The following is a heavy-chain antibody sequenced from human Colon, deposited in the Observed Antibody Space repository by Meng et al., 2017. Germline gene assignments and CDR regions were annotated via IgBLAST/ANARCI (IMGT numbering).Heavy chain of an antibody. J-gene: IGHJ5*02. CDR1: GGAVISNSYY. V-gene: IGHV4-61*01. CDR3: ARDSGYDKNWFDP. Sequence: VRRQGSRPVLVRPSETLTLTCTVSGGAVISNSYYWTWIRPPAGKGLEWIGFIYYSGSTNYNPSLKNRVTISVDTSKNQFSLKVSSVTAADTAVYYCARDSGYDKNWFDPWGQGTLVTVSS. CDR2: IYYSGST. D-gene: IGHD5-12*01.